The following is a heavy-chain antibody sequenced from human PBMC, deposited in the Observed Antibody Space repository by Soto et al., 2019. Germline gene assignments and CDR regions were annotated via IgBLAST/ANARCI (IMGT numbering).Heavy chain of an antibody. Sequence: QVQLQQWGAGLLKPSETLSLTCAVYGGSFSTDYWSWIRQPPGKGLERIGEINPSGGTNYNTSVNSRMTISLPTPKKQFSLKLSSATAADTAVYYCARVLAARASRDFDYWGQGTLVTVSS. V-gene: IGHV4-34*01. D-gene: IGHD6-6*01. CDR2: INPSGGT. J-gene: IGHJ4*02. CDR1: GGSFSTDY. CDR3: ARVLAARASRDFDY.